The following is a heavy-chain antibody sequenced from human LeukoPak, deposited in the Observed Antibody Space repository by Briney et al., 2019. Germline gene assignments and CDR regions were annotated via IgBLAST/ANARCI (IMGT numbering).Heavy chain of an antibody. D-gene: IGHD3-10*01. Sequence: ASVKVSCKASGYTFTGYYMHWVRQAPGQGLEWMGWINPNSGGTNYAQKFQGRVIMTRDTSISTAYMELRRLRSDDTAVYYCARDSGERGSGSYLIAYWGQGTLVTVSS. CDR3: ARDSGERGSGSYLIAY. J-gene: IGHJ4*02. V-gene: IGHV1-2*02. CDR1: GYTFTGYY. CDR2: INPNSGGT.